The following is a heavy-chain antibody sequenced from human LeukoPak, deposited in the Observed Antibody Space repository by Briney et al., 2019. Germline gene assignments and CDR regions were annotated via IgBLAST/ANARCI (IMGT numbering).Heavy chain of an antibody. D-gene: IGHD2-15*01. CDR1: GGTFSSYA. J-gene: IGHJ3*02. CDR2: IIPIFGTE. CDR3: ARGGIVVVGAFDI. V-gene: IGHV1-69*05. Sequence: GASVKVSCKASGGTFSSYAISWVRQAPGQGLEWMGGIIPIFGTENYAQKFQGRVTISTDESTSTAYMELSSLRSEDTAVYYCARGGIVVVGAFDIWGQGTMVTVSS.